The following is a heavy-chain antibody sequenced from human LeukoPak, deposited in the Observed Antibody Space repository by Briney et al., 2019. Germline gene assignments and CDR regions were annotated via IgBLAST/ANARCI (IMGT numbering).Heavy chain of an antibody. D-gene: IGHD2-2*01. J-gene: IGHJ5*02. Sequence: ASVKVSCKASGYTFTSYDINWVRQATGQGLEWMRWMNPNSGNTGYAQKFQGRVTITRNTSISTAYMELSSLRSEDTAVYYCARELAGYCISTSCSLFDPWGQGILVTVSS. CDR1: GYTFTSYD. CDR2: MNPNSGNT. V-gene: IGHV1-8*03. CDR3: ARELAGYCISTSCSLFDP.